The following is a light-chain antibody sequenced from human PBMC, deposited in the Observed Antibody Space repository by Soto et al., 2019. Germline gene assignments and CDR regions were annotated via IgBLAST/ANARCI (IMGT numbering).Light chain of an antibody. CDR1: SSDIGKNY. CDR3: GTWDNSLTDYV. J-gene: IGLJ1*01. V-gene: IGLV1-51*01. CDR2: DND. Sequence: QSALTQPPSVSAAPGQKVFISRSGSSSDIGKNYVSWYQHLPGEAPKFLIYDNDKRPSGVPDRFSASKSGTSATLAITGLQTGDEADYFCGTWDNSLTDYVFGTGTKLTVL.